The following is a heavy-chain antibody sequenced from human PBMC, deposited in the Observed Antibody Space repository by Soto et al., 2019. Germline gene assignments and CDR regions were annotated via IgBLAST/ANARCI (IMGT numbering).Heavy chain of an antibody. J-gene: IGHJ6*02. CDR3: ARASTLTVHCGSVSCPRMDV. CDR2: ILPIFGTA. V-gene: IGHV1-69*06. Sequence: QVQLVQSGAEVKKPGSPVKVSCKASGGTFSSYAISWVRQAPGQGLEWMGGILPIFGTANYARKFQGRVTITADRSTSTAYMELSNLRSEDTAVYYCARASTLTVHCGSVSCPRMDVWGQGTTVTVSS. CDR1: GGTFSSYA. D-gene: IGHD2-2*01.